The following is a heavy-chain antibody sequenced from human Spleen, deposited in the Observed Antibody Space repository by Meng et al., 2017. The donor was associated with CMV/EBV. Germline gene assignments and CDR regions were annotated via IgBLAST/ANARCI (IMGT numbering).Heavy chain of an antibody. D-gene: IGHD2-2*01. J-gene: IGHJ5*02. Sequence: GESLKISCAASGFTFSSYSMNWVRQAPGKGLEWVSSISSSSTYIYYADSVKGRFTISRDNAKNSLYLQMNSLRAEDTAVYYCARGFIGTSERNWFDPWGQGTLVTVSS. CDR2: ISSSSTYI. V-gene: IGHV3-21*01. CDR1: GFTFSSYS. CDR3: ARGFIGTSERNWFDP.